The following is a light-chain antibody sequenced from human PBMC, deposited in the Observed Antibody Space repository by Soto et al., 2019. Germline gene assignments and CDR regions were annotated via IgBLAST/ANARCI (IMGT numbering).Light chain of an antibody. CDR2: SAN. CDR3: AAWDDSLNGHV. Sequence: QSVLTQPPSASGTPGQRVTFSCSGSSSNIGSNTVNWYQQLPGTAPKLLIFSANQRPSGVPDRFSGSKSGTSASLAISGLQSEDEADYYCAAWDDSLNGHVFGTGTKVTVL. J-gene: IGLJ1*01. V-gene: IGLV1-44*01. CDR1: SSNIGSNT.